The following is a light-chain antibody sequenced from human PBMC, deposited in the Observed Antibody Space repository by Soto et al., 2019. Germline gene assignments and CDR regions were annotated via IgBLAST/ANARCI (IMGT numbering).Light chain of an antibody. Sequence: DXQLTXXXXFLSASVGDRVTITCRASQGISSYLAWYQQRPGKAPKLLMYGASTLQSGVPSRFSGSASGTTFTLTINNLQPEDFATYYCQQLNNFPRTFGQGTKVE. CDR3: QQLNNFPRT. J-gene: IGKJ1*01. CDR1: QGISSY. CDR2: GAS. V-gene: IGKV1-9*01.